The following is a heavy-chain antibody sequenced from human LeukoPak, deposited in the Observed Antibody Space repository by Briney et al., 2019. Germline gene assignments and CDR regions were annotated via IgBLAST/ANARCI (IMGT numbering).Heavy chain of an antibody. CDR2: ISYDGSNK. D-gene: IGHD1-1*01. CDR3: ARQRNDLGFDY. Sequence: GGSLRLSCAASGFTFSSYAMHWVRQAPGKGLEWVAVISYDGSNKYYADSVKGRFTIPRDNSKNTLYLQMNSLRDEDTAVYYCARQRNDLGFDYWGQGTLVTVSS. CDR1: GFTFSSYA. J-gene: IGHJ4*02. V-gene: IGHV3-30-3*01.